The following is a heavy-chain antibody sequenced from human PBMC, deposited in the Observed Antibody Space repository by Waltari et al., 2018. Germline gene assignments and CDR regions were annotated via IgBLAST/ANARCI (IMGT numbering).Heavy chain of an antibody. D-gene: IGHD3-22*01. CDR3: AADLGSGGYYLVHFDY. Sequence: EVQLLESGGGLVKPGGSLRFSCATSGFPFSSSAMTWVRQAPGKGIQWVSGISGSGGGTFYVDSVKGRFTISRDNSKNTLYLQMNSLRAEDTALYYCAADLGSGGYYLVHFDYWGQGTLVTVSS. J-gene: IGHJ4*02. CDR2: ISGSGGGT. CDR1: GFPFSSSA. V-gene: IGHV3-23*01.